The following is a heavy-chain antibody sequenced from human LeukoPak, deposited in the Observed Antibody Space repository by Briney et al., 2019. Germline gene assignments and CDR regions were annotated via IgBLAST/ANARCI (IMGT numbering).Heavy chain of an antibody. Sequence: SETLSLTCTVSGGSISGYYWSWIRQPAGKGLEWIGCIHTSGSTNYNPSLKSRVTISVDTSKNQFSLKLSSVTAADTAVYYCARHSPVGIFYFDYWGQGTLVTVSS. J-gene: IGHJ4*02. CDR3: ARHSPVGIFYFDY. CDR1: GGSISGYY. D-gene: IGHD1-26*01. V-gene: IGHV4-4*08. CDR2: IHTSGST.